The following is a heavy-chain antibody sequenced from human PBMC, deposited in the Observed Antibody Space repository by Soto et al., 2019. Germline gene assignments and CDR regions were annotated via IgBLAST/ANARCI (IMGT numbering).Heavy chain of an antibody. Sequence: GGSLRLSCAASGFTFSSYSMNWVRQAPGKGLEWVSSISSSSSYIYYADSVKGRFTISRDNAKNSLYLQMNSLRAEDTAVYYCARSYGDYKPGRDYYFDYWGQGTLVTVSS. V-gene: IGHV3-21*01. D-gene: IGHD4-17*01. CDR1: GFTFSSYS. CDR3: ARSYGDYKPGRDYYFDY. J-gene: IGHJ4*02. CDR2: ISSSSSYI.